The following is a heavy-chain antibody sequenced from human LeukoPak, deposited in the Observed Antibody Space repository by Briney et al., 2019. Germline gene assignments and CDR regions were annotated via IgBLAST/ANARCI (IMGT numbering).Heavy chain of an antibody. J-gene: IGHJ4*02. CDR1: GGSISSSSYY. CDR2: IYYSGST. V-gene: IGHV4-39*07. Sequence: SETLSLTCTVSGGSISSSSYYWGWIRQPPGTGLEWIGSIYYSGSTYYNPSLKSRVTISVDTSKNQFSLKLSSVTAADTAVYYCARGTLNVLRFLEWLLPFDYWGQGTLVTVSS. D-gene: IGHD3-3*01. CDR3: ARGTLNVLRFLEWLLPFDY.